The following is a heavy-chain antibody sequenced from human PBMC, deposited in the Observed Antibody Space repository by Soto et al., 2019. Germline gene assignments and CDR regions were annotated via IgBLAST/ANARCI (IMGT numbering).Heavy chain of an antibody. Sequence: QVQLVQSGAEVKKPGSSVKVSCKASGYTFTSYGISWVRQAPGQGLEWMGWISAYNGNTNYAQKLQGRVTMTTETTTRTAYMELRSLRSDDTAVYYCAREGWIGGVIVPFDYWGQGTLVTVSS. V-gene: IGHV1-18*01. CDR2: ISAYNGNT. J-gene: IGHJ4*02. CDR1: GYTFTSYG. CDR3: AREGWIGGVIVPFDY. D-gene: IGHD3-16*02.